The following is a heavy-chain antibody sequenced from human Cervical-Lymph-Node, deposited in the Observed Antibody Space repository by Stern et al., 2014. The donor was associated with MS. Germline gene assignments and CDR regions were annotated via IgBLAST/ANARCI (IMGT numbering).Heavy chain of an antibody. CDR2: IIPIFGTA. Sequence: VQLVESGSEAKKPGSSVQVSCKVSGGTFSTYKISLVRQAPGQGLEWMGAIIPIFGTADYAQKFQDRVTIIADESTSEVHMELISLRSEDTGVYYCARLGSGYDSSYLDFWGQGTLVTVSS. D-gene: IGHD5-12*01. CDR3: ARLGSGYDSSYLDF. J-gene: IGHJ4*02. CDR1: GGTFSTYK. V-gene: IGHV1-69*01.